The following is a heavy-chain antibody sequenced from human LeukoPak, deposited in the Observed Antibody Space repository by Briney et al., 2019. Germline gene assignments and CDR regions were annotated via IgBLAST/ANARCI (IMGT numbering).Heavy chain of an antibody. CDR1: GFTFGTFD. CDR2: ISRSGGDT. D-gene: IGHD6-13*01. V-gene: IGHV3-23*01. CDR3: APLGPPESGSWVPLHY. J-gene: IGHJ4*02. Sequence: GGSLRLSCAASGFTFGTFDMSWVRQAPGKGLEWVSGISRSGGDTYYADAVRGRFTISRDNSKDTLFLQMSSLTVEDTALYYCAPLGPPESGSWVPLHYWGQGTLVTVSS.